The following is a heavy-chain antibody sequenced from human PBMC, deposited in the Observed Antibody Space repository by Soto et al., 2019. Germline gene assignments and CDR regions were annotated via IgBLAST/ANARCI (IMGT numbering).Heavy chain of an antibody. CDR1: GGSISSYY. CDR2: IYYSGST. Sequence: PSETLSLTCTVSGGSISSYYWSWIRQPPGKGLEWIGYIYYSGSTNYNPSLKSRVTISVDTSKNQFSLKLSPVTAADTAVYYCASYIGGGMDVWGQGTTVTVSS. J-gene: IGHJ6*02. V-gene: IGHV4-59*01. CDR3: ASYIGGGMDV. D-gene: IGHD3-10*01.